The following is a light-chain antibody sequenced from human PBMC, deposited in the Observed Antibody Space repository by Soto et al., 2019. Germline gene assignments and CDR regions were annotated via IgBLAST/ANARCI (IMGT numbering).Light chain of an antibody. V-gene: IGLV2-14*01. CDR2: EVN. CDR3: LSFTTTSTPV. Sequence: QSPMTQPASLSGSPGQSVTISCTGTISDIGAYDYVSWFQQHPGKAPKLMISEVNNRPSGVSNRFSGSKSGNTAYLTISGLQVEDEAEYFCLSFTTTSTPVFGTGTKVTVL. CDR1: ISDIGAYDY. J-gene: IGLJ1*01.